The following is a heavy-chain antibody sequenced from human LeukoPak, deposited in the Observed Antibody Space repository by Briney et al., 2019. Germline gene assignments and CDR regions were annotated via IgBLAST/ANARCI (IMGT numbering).Heavy chain of an antibody. CDR3: ARDVIESPDALDI. CDR2: ISSSSSYI. D-gene: IGHD3-10*01. CDR1: GFTFSSYS. J-gene: IGHJ3*02. Sequence: PGGSLRLSCAASGFTFSSYSMNWVRQAPGKGLEGVSSISSSSSYIYYADSVKGRFTISRDNAKNSLYLQMNSLRAEDTAVYYCARDVIESPDALDIWGQGTMVTVSS. V-gene: IGHV3-21*01.